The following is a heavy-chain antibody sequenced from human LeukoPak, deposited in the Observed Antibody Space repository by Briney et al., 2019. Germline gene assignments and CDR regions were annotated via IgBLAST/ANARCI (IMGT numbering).Heavy chain of an antibody. J-gene: IGHJ5*02. CDR1: GGSFSGYY. CDR3: ARVRYCSSTSCP. CDR2: INHSGST. D-gene: IGHD2-2*01. Sequence: SETLSLTCAVYGGSFSGYYWSWIRQPPGKGLEWIGEINHSGSTNYNPSLKSRVTISVDTSKNQFSLKLSSVTAADTAVYYCARVRYCSSTSCPWGQGTLVTVSS. V-gene: IGHV4-34*01.